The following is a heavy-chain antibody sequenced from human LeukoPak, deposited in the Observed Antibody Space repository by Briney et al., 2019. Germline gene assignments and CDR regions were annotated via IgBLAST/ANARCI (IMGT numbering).Heavy chain of an antibody. CDR1: GFTFSSYS. CDR2: FSSSSSYI. CDR3: ARVHSGSYQYYYYYYMDV. J-gene: IGHJ6*03. D-gene: IGHD1-26*01. Sequence: GGSLRLSCAASGFTFSSYSMNWVRQAPGKGLEWVSSFSSSSSYIYYADSVKGRFTISRDNANNSLYLQMNSLRAEDTAVYYCARVHSGSYQYYYYYYMDVWGKGTTVTVSS. V-gene: IGHV3-21*01.